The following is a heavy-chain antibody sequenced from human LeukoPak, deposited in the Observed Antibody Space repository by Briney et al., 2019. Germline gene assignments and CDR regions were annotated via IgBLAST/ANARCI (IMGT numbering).Heavy chain of an antibody. CDR2: IYYSGST. D-gene: IGHD6-13*01. CDR1: GGSISSYY. Sequence: SETLSLTCTVSGGSISSYYWSWIRQPPGKGLEWIGYIYYSGSTNYNPSLKSRVTISVDTSKNQFSLTLSSVTAADTAVYYCARARSAADNFDYWGQGTLVTVSS. CDR3: ARARSAADNFDY. V-gene: IGHV4-59*12. J-gene: IGHJ4*02.